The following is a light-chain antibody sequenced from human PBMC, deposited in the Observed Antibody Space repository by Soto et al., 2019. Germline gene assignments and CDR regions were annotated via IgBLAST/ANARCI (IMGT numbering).Light chain of an antibody. CDR1: SSDVGGYNY. CDR3: CSYAGSYTFVPVV. J-gene: IGLJ2*01. CDR2: DVS. V-gene: IGLV2-11*01. Sequence: QSVLTQPRSVSGSPGQSVTISCTGTSSDVGGYNYVSWYQQHPGKAPKLMIYDVSKRPSGVPDRFSGSKSGNTASLTISGLQAEDEADYYCCSYAGSYTFVPVVFGGWTKLTVL.